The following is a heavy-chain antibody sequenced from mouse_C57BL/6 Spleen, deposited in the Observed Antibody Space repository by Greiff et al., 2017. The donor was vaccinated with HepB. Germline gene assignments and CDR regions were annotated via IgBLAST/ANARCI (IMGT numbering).Heavy chain of an antibody. CDR1: GYTFTSYL. CDR3: ERSRATVDYAMDY. J-gene: IGHJ4*01. CDR2: IDPNSGGT. D-gene: IGHD1-1*01. V-gene: IGHV1-72*01. Sequence: QVQLQQSGAELVKPGASVKLSCKASGYTFTSYLMHWVKQRPGRGLEWIGRIDPNSGGTKYNEKFKSKATLTVDKPSSTAYMQLSSLTSEDSAVYYCERSRATVDYAMDYWGQGTSVTVSS.